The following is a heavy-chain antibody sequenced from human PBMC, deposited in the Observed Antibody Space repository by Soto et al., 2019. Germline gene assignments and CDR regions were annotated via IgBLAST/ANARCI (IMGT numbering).Heavy chain of an antibody. CDR2: INPNSGGT. CDR1: GYTFTGYY. D-gene: IGHD6-19*01. J-gene: IGHJ5*02. V-gene: IGHV1-2*02. CDR3: ARSPGYSSGWYRGMSNWFDP. Sequence: ASVKVSCKASGYTFTGYYMHWVRQAHGQGLEWMGWINPNSGGTNYAQKFQGRVTMTRDTSISTAYMELSRLRSDDTAVYYCARSPGYSSGWYRGMSNWFDPWGQGTLVTVSS.